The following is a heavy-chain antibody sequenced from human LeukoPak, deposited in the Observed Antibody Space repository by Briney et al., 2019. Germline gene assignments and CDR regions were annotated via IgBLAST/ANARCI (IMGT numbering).Heavy chain of an antibody. J-gene: IGHJ4*02. CDR2: IYYSGST. Sequence: SQTLSLTCTVSGGSISSGDYYWSWIRQPPGKGLEWIGYIYYSGSTYYNPSLKSRVIISVGTSKNQFSLKLSSVTAADTAVYYCARSLMATIVRSQAFDYWGQGTLVTVSS. D-gene: IGHD5-24*01. V-gene: IGHV4-30-4*01. CDR3: ARSLMATIVRSQAFDY. CDR1: GGSISSGDYY.